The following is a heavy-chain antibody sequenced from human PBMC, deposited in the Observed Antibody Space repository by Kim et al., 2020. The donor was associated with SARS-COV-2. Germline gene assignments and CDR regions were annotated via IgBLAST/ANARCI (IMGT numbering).Heavy chain of an antibody. D-gene: IGHD3-3*01. CDR1: GGSISSYY. J-gene: IGHJ6*02. CDR2: IYYSGST. Sequence: SETLSLTCTVSGGSISSYYWSWIRQPPGKGLEWIGYIYYSGSTNYNPSLKSRVTISVDTSKNQFSLKLSSVTAADTAAYYCARSGYYDFWSGYWTGYADYYGMDVWGQGTTVTVSS. V-gene: IGHV4-59*08. CDR3: ARSGYYDFWSGYWTGYADYYGMDV.